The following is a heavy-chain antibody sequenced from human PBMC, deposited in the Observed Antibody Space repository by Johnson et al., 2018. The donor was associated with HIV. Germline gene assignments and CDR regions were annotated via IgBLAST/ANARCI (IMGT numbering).Heavy chain of an antibody. Sequence: QVQLVESGGGLVKPGGSLRLSCAASGFTFSDYYMSWIRQAPGKGLEWVSYISSSGSTIYYADSVKGRFTISSDNSKNTLYRQMNRLRPEDTAVYYCAREVRAYSSGPDACDLWGQGTMVSVSS. CDR3: AREVRAYSSGPDACDL. V-gene: IGHV3-11*04. CDR2: ISSSGSTI. D-gene: IGHD6-25*01. CDR1: GFTFSDYY. J-gene: IGHJ3*01.